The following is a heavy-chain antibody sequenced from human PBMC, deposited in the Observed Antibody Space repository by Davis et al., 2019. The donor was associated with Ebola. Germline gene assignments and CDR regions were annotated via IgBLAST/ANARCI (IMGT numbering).Heavy chain of an antibody. CDR2: ISYDGSNK. Sequence: GESLKISCAASGFTFSSYAMHWVRQAPGKGLEWVAVISYDGSNKYYADSVKGRFTISRDNSKNTLYLQMNSLRAEDTAVYYCARDHPAGGGYGDYVGTDYWGQGTLVTVSS. V-gene: IGHV3-30-3*01. CDR1: GFTFSSYA. D-gene: IGHD4-17*01. J-gene: IGHJ4*02. CDR3: ARDHPAGGGYGDYVGTDY.